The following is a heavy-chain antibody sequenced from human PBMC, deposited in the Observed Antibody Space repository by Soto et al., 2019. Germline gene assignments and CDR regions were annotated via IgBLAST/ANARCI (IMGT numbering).Heavy chain of an antibody. Sequence: ASVKVSCKASGYTFTGYYMHWVRQAPGQGLEWMGWINPNSGDTNYEQKFQGRVTMTRDTSISTAYMELSRLRFDDTAVYYCARLGARPHSPFDYWGQGTLVTVS. D-gene: IGHD6-6*01. CDR3: ARLGARPHSPFDY. V-gene: IGHV1-2*02. J-gene: IGHJ4*02. CDR2: INPNSGDT. CDR1: GYTFTGYY.